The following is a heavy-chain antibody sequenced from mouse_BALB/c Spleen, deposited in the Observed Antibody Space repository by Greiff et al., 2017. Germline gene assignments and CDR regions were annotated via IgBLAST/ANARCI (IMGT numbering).Heavy chain of an antibody. CDR3: ARGGYGYVDYAMDY. CDR2: ISYSGST. CDR1: GYSITSDYA. J-gene: IGHJ4*01. V-gene: IGHV3-2*02. D-gene: IGHD1-2*01. Sequence: EVQLQQSGPGLVKPSQSLSLTCTVTGYSITSDYAWNWIRQFPGNKLEWMGYISYSGSTSYNPSLKSRISITRDTSKNQFFLQLNSVTTEDTATYYCARGGYGYVDYAMDYWGQGTSVNVYS.